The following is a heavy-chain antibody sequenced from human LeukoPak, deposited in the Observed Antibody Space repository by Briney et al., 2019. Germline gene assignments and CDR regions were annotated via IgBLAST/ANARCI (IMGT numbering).Heavy chain of an antibody. D-gene: IGHD4/OR15-4a*01. CDR1: GFTFSSYE. J-gene: IGHJ3*02. CDR2: ISSSGSTI. Sequence: QPGGSLRLSCAASGFTFSSYEMNWVRQAPGKGLEWVSYISSSGSTIYYADSVKGRFTISRDNAKNSLYLQMNSLRAEDTAVYYCARSGLAIRYGDYGPNAFDIWGQGTMVTVSS. V-gene: IGHV3-48*03. CDR3: ARSGLAIRYGDYGPNAFDI.